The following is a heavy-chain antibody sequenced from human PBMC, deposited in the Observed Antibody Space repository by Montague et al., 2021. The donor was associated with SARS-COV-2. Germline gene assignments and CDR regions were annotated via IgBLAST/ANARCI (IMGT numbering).Heavy chain of an antibody. D-gene: IGHD6-13*01. CDR3: ARVGRQQLVRLSGMDV. Sequence: SETLSLTCTVSGGSISNILFYWGWIRQSPGKGLEWIGNIYYGGSTYYNPSLKSRVTISVDTSKNHFSLNLISVTAADTAVYYCARVGRQQLVRLSGMDVWGQGTTVTVSS. J-gene: IGHJ6*02. CDR2: IYYGGST. V-gene: IGHV4-39*07. CDR1: GGSISNILFY.